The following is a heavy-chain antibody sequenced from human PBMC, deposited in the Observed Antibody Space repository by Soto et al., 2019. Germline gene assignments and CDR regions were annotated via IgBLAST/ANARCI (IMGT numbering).Heavy chain of an antibody. CDR3: ARCRPGWFDP. CDR1: GGSFSGYY. J-gene: IGHJ5*02. Sequence: QVQLQQCGAGLLKPSETLSLTCAVYGGSFSGYYWSWIRQPPGKGLEWIGEINHSGSTNYNTSLRSRVTISVDTSKHQFSLKLSSVTAADTAVYYWARCRPGWFDPWGQGTLVTVSS. V-gene: IGHV4-34*01. CDR2: INHSGST.